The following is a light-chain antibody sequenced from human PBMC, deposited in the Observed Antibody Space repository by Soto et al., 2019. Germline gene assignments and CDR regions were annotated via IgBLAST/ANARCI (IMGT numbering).Light chain of an antibody. CDR1: GSDIAVYDF. CDR2: EVY. CDR3: SSFAGDNTFV. V-gene: IGLV2-8*01. J-gene: IGLJ2*01. Sequence: QSVLTQPPSASGSPGQSVTISCAGTGSDIAVYDFVSWYQQHPDKAPKLIIYEVYKRPSGVPDRFSASKSGNTASLTVSGLQAEDEADYYCSSFAGDNTFVFGGGTKLTVL.